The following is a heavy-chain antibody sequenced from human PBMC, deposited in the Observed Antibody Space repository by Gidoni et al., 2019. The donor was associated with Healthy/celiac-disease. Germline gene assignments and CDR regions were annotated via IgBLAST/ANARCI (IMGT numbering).Heavy chain of an antibody. Sequence: QVQLVESGGGVVQPVRSLRLSCAASGFTFSRYGMHWVRQAPGKGLEWGAVIWYDGSNKDYADSVKGRFTISRDNSKNTLYLQMNSLRAEDTAVYYCAREGFTGSGSYSFDYWGQGTLVTVSS. D-gene: IGHD3-10*01. CDR1: GFTFSRYG. CDR3: AREGFTGSGSYSFDY. CDR2: IWYDGSNK. V-gene: IGHV3-33*01. J-gene: IGHJ4*02.